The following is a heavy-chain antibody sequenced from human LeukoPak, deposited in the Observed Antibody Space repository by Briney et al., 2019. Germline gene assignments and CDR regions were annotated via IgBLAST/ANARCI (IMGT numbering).Heavy chain of an antibody. CDR2: ISYDGSNK. Sequence: GGSLRLSCAASGFTFSSYAMHWVRQASGKGLEWVAVISYDGSNKYYADSVKGRFTISRDNSKNTLYLQMNSLRAEDTAVYYCAVVNSGYVDYWGQGTLVTVSS. CDR3: AVVNSGYVDY. D-gene: IGHD1-26*01. CDR1: GFTFSSYA. V-gene: IGHV3-30*04. J-gene: IGHJ4*02.